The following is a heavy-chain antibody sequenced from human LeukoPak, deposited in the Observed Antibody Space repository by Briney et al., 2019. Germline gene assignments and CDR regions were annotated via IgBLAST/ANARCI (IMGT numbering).Heavy chain of an antibody. V-gene: IGHV4-34*01. Sequence: SETLSLTCAVYGVSFSGYYWSWIRQPPGKGLEWIGEINHSGSTNYNPSLKSRVTISVDTSKNQFSLKLSSVTAADTAVYYCASGDYGDYIDYWGQGTLVTVSS. CDR2: INHSGST. CDR3: ASGDYGDYIDY. J-gene: IGHJ4*02. CDR1: GVSFSGYY. D-gene: IGHD4-17*01.